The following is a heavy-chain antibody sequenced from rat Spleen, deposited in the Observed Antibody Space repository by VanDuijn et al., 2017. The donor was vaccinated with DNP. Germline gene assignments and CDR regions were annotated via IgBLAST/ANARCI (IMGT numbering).Heavy chain of an antibody. D-gene: IGHD1-1*01. CDR3: ARQKLQWSPFDY. CDR2: ITNNGGTP. Sequence: EVQLVESGGGLVQPGRSLKLSCAVSGFTFSDYYMAWVRQAPAKGLEWVASITNNGGTPYYRDSVKGRFTISRDNAQSTLYLQMDSLRSEDTATYYCARQKLQWSPFDYWGQGVMVTVSS. J-gene: IGHJ2*01. CDR1: GFTFSDYY. V-gene: IGHV5-25*01.